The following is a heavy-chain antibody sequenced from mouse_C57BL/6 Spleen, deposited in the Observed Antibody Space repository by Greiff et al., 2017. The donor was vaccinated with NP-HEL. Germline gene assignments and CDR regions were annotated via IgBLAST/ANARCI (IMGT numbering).Heavy chain of an antibody. CDR2: IYPGDGDT. CDR3: ARELGYAMDY. J-gene: IGHJ4*01. V-gene: IGHV1-82*01. CDR1: GYAFSSSW. Sequence: QVQLKESGPELVKPGASVKISCKASGYAFSSSWVNWVKQRPGKGLEWIGRIYPGDGDTNYNGKCKGKATLTADKSSSTAYMQLSSLTSEDSAVYFCARELGYAMDYWGQGTSVTVSS. D-gene: IGHD4-1*01.